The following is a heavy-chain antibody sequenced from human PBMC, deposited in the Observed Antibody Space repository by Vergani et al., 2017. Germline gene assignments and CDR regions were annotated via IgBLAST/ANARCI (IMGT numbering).Heavy chain of an antibody. Sequence: EVQLVESGGGIVKPGESLKISCKGSGYSFTSYWIGWVRQMPGKGLEWMGIIYPGDSDTRYSPSFQGQVTISADKSISTAYLQWSSLKASDTAMYYCARRGDYYYDSSGHIFRYVDYWGQGTLVTVSS. J-gene: IGHJ4*02. CDR3: ARRGDYYYDSSGHIFRYVDY. CDR2: IYPGDSDT. CDR1: GYSFTSYW. V-gene: IGHV5-51*01. D-gene: IGHD3-22*01.